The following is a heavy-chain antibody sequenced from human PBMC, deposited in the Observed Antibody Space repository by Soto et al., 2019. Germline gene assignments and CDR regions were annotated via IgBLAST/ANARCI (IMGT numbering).Heavy chain of an antibody. CDR3: ATGVLLWFGESKNWFDP. D-gene: IGHD3-10*01. V-gene: IGHV1-24*01. CDR2: FDPEDGET. J-gene: IGHJ5*02. Sequence: ASVKVSCKVSGYTLTELSMHWVRQAPGKGLEWMGGFDPEDGETIYAQKFQGRVTMTEDTSTDTAYMELSSLRSEDTAVYYCATGVLLWFGESKNWFDPWGQGTLVTVYS. CDR1: GYTLTELS.